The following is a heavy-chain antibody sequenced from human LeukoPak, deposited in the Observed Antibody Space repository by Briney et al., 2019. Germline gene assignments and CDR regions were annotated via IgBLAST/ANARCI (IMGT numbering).Heavy chain of an antibody. CDR2: IYYSGST. Sequence: SETLSLTCAVYGGSFSGYYWSWIRQPPGKGLKLIGYIYYSGSTNYNPSLKSRVTISVDTSKNQFSLKLSSVTAADTAVYYCTRAYCGGDCYSAAYYFDYWGQGTLVTVSS. D-gene: IGHD2-21*02. CDR3: TRAYCGGDCYSAAYYFDY. V-gene: IGHV4-59*01. CDR1: GGSFSGYY. J-gene: IGHJ4*02.